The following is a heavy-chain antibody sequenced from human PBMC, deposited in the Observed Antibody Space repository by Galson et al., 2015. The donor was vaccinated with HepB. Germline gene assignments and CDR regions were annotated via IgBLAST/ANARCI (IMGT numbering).Heavy chain of an antibody. V-gene: IGHV5-10-1*01. Sequence: QSGAEVKKPGESLRISCKGSGNSFTSYWISWVRQMPGEGLEWMGRIDPSDSYTNYSPSFQGHVTISADKSISTAYLQWSGLKASDTAMYYCATVVEELYSSSSQVGVWGQGTLVTVSS. J-gene: IGHJ4*02. CDR1: GNSFTSYW. CDR3: ATVVEELYSSSSQVGV. D-gene: IGHD6-6*01. CDR2: IDPSDSYT.